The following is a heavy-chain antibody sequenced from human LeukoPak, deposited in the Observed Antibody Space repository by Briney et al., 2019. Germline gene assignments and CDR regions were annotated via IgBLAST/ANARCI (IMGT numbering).Heavy chain of an antibody. V-gene: IGHV1-18*01. CDR2: ISAYNGNT. Sequence: ASVKVSCKASGYTFTSYGISWVRQAPGQGLEWMGWISAYNGNTNYAQKLQGRVTMTTDTSTSTAYMELRSLRSDDTAVYYCARDMERRGWYAIDYWGQGTLVTVSS. CDR3: ARDMERRGWYAIDY. J-gene: IGHJ4*02. CDR1: GYTFTSYG. D-gene: IGHD6-19*01.